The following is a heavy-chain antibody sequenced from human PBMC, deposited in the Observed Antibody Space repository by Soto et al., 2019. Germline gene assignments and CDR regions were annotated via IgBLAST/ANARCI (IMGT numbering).Heavy chain of an antibody. J-gene: IGHJ3*02. CDR3: ATDGPSNSGNLYAFDI. D-gene: IGHD5-12*01. CDR2: VTPYKADT. Sequence: QALLVQSGAEVKKSGASVRVSCKASGYTLTNYGVTWVRQAPGQGLEWLGRVTPYKADTNSAQNLQGRDTMATDTSTNTAYLELRSLRSDDTAVYFCATDGPSNSGNLYAFDIWGQGTMVTVSA. V-gene: IGHV1-18*04. CDR1: GYTLTNYG.